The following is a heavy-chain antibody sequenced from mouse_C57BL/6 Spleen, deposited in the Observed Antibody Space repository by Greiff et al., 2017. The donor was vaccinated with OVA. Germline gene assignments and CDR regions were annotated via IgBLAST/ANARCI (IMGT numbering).Heavy chain of an antibody. V-gene: IGHV2-5*01. CDR1: GFSLTSYG. CDR2: IWRGGST. D-gene: IGHD1-1*01. CDR3: AAYYGSSFYAMDY. Sequence: QVQLKESGPGLVQPSQSLSITCTVSGFSLTSYGVHWVRQSPGKGLEWLGVIWRGGSTDYNAAFMSRLSITKDNSKSQVFFKMNSLQADDTAIYYCAAYYGSSFYAMDYWGQGTSVTVSS. J-gene: IGHJ4*01.